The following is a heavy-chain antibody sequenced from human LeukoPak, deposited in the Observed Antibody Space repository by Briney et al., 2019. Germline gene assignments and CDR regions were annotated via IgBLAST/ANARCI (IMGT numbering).Heavy chain of an antibody. CDR3: VRVDTGYANDY. Sequence: GGSLRLSCAASGFTFDDYGMAWVRQVPGKGLEWVSDINWAGDRTRYADSVKGRFTISRENAKNSLYLQMNSLRVGDTAFYYCVRVDTGYANDYWGQGALVTVSS. J-gene: IGHJ4*02. CDR2: INWAGDRT. D-gene: IGHD5-12*01. V-gene: IGHV3-20*04. CDR1: GFTFDDYG.